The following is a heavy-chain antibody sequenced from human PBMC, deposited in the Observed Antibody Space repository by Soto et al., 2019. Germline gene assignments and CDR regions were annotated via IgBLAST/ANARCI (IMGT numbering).Heavy chain of an antibody. CDR2: ISGSGGNT. D-gene: IGHD2-21*01. V-gene: IGHV3-23*01. CDR3: AIGHGTFHGY. CDR1: GFTFSSHA. Sequence: EVQLLESGGGLVQPGGSLRLSCAASGFTFSSHAMSWVRQAPGKGLEWVSAISGSGGNTYYADSVKGRFTISRDNFKNTLFLQMNSLRAEDTAMYYCAIGHGTFHGYWGQGTLVTVSS. J-gene: IGHJ4*02.